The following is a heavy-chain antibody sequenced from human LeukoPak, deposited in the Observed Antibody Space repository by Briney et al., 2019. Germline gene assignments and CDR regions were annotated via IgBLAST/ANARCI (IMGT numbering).Heavy chain of an antibody. CDR2: IYTGDSNT. Sequence: AAVLKICCEASGYSFTTYWIGWVRRMAQEGLEFMWIIYTGDSNTRYSPSFQGQVTISADRSITTAYLQWSSLKVSDTAIYYCVRRAGRSSPDQRHFDYWGQGTLVTVSS. J-gene: IGHJ4*02. CDR1: GYSFTTYW. CDR3: VRRAGRSSPDQRHFDY. D-gene: IGHD2-15*01. V-gene: IGHV5-51*01.